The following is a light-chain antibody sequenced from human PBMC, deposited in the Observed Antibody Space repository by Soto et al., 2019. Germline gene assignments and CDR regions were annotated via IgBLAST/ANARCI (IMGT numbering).Light chain of an antibody. CDR2: GAS. CDR1: ESVSSNY. V-gene: IGKV3-20*01. Sequence: EIVLTQSPGTLSLSPGESATLSCRASESVSSNYLAWYQQKPGQAPRLLIYGASSRATGIPNRFSGRGSGTEFTLIISSLEPEDFAVYYCHQYGLLPRHPFGQGTKLEIK. CDR3: HQYGLLPRHP. J-gene: IGKJ2*01.